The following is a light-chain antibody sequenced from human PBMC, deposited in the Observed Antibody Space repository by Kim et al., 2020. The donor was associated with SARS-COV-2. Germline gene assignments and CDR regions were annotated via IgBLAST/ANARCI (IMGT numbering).Light chain of an antibody. V-gene: IGKV3-11*01. J-gene: IGKJ5*01. Sequence: SLSPGERATLSCRASQIVSSYLAWYQQKPGQAPRLLIYDASNRATGIPARFSGSGSGTDFTLTISSLEPEDFAVYYCQQRSNLITFGQGTRLEIK. CDR3: QQRSNLIT. CDR2: DAS. CDR1: QIVSSY.